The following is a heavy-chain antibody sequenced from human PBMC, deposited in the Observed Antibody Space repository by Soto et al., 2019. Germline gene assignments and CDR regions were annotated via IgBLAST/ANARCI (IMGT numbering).Heavy chain of an antibody. V-gene: IGHV3-53*01. CDR2: IYSGGST. Sequence: PGGSLRLSCAASGFTVSSNYMSWVRQAPGKGLEWVSVIYSGGSTYYADSVKGRFTISRDNSKNTLYLQMNSLRAEDTAVYYCARERYSYGQDDYYYGMDVWGQGTTVTVSS. D-gene: IGHD5-18*01. CDR3: ARERYSYGQDDYYYGMDV. CDR1: GFTVSSNY. J-gene: IGHJ6*02.